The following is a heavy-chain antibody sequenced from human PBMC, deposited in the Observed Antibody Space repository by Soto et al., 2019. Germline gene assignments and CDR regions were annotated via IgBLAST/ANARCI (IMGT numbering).Heavy chain of an antibody. J-gene: IGHJ6*02. CDR2: MNPNSGNT. CDR1: GYTFTSYD. V-gene: IGHV1-8*01. D-gene: IGHD1-1*01. Sequence: QVQLVQSGAEVKKPGASVKVSCKASGYTFTSYDINWVRQATGQGLEWMGWMNPNSGNTGYAQKFQGRVTMTRNTSISTAYMERSSLRSEGTVVYYCARGKMSTILYYYYGMDVWGQGTTVTVSS. CDR3: ARGKMSTILYYYYGMDV.